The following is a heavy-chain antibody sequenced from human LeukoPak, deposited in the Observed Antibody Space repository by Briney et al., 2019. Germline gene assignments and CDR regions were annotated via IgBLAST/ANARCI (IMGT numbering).Heavy chain of an antibody. V-gene: IGHV3-30-3*01. CDR3: ARDHYYGSGFYNFFDF. Sequence: GGSLRLSCVTSGFTFTYYAFHWVRQTPGKGLEWLALISNDGSTTNYADSVKGRFTLSRDNSKDTLYLQLNGLRDEDTAVYYCARDHYYGSGFYNFFDFWGQGALVTVSS. CDR2: ISNDGSTT. J-gene: IGHJ4*02. D-gene: IGHD3-22*01. CDR1: GFTFTYYA.